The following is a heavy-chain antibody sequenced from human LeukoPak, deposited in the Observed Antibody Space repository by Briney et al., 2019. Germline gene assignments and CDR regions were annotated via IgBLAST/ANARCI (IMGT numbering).Heavy chain of an antibody. J-gene: IGHJ4*02. D-gene: IGHD6-19*01. CDR2: MNPNSGNT. V-gene: IGHV1-8*01. Sequence: ASVKVSCKVSGYTLTELSMHWVRQATGQGLEWMGWMNPNSGNTGYAQKFQGRVTMTRNTSISTAYMELSSLRSEDTAVYYCARVSSGWYPPLRYWGQGTLVTVSS. CDR3: ARVSSGWYPPLRY. CDR1: GYTLTELS.